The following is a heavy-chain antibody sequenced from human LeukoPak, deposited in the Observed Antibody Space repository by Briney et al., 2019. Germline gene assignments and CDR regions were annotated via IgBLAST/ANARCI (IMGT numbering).Heavy chain of an antibody. V-gene: IGHV1-8*01. J-gene: IGHJ4*02. CDR1: GYTFTSYD. CDR2: MNPNSGNT. CDR3: ARGDLLWFGELLPFDY. Sequence: ASVKVSCKASGYTFTSYDINWVRQATGQGLEWMGWMNPNSGNTGYAQKFQGRVTMTRNTSISTAYMELSNLRSEDTAVYYCARGDLLWFGELLPFDYWGQGTLVTVSS. D-gene: IGHD3-10*01.